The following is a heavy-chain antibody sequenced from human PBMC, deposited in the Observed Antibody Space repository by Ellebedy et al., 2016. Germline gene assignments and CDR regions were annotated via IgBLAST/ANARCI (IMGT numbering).Heavy chain of an antibody. Sequence: GESLKISXAASGFTFSSYAMHWVRQAPGKGLEWVAVISYDGSNKYYADSVKGRFTISRDNSKNTLYLQMNSLRAEDTAVYYCAKDPSEAAAVKRAFDIWGQGTMVTVSS. CDR2: ISYDGSNK. J-gene: IGHJ3*02. V-gene: IGHV3-30-3*01. CDR1: GFTFSSYA. CDR3: AKDPSEAAAVKRAFDI. D-gene: IGHD6-13*01.